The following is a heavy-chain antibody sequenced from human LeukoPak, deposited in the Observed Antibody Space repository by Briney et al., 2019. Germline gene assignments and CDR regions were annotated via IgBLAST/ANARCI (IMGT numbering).Heavy chain of an antibody. Sequence: GASVKVSCKASGYTFTSYGISWVRQAPGQGLEWMGWISAYNGNTNYAQKLQGRVTMTTDTSTSTGYVELGSLRSDDTAGYYCARDLSYKWLRLGGVWGQGTLVTVSS. CDR1: GYTFTSYG. D-gene: IGHD5-12*01. CDR2: ISAYNGNT. V-gene: IGHV1-18*01. J-gene: IGHJ4*02. CDR3: ARDLSYKWLRLGGV.